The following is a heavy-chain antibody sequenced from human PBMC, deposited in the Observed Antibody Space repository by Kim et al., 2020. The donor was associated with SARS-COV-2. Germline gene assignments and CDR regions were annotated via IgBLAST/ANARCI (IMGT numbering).Heavy chain of an antibody. Sequence: YAQKFQGRDTMTRDTSTSTVYMELSSLRSEDTAVYYCATSNVGTALGGDYWGQGTLVTVSS. D-gene: IGHD5-18*01. CDR3: ATSNVGTALGGDY. J-gene: IGHJ4*02. V-gene: IGHV1-46*01.